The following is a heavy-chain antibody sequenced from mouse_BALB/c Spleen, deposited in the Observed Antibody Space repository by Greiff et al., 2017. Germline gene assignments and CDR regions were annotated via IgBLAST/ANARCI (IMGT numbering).Heavy chain of an antibody. D-gene: IGHD2-2*01. CDR2: ISSGGST. J-gene: IGHJ2*01. V-gene: IGHV5-6-5*01. Sequence: DVKLVESGGGLVKPGGSLKLSCAASGFTFSSYAMSWVRQTPEKRLEWVASISSGGSTYYPDSVKGRFTISRDNARNILYLQMSSLRSEDTAMYYCAREGVYGYDERDFDYWGQGTTLTVSS. CDR3: AREGVYGYDERDFDY. CDR1: GFTFSSYA.